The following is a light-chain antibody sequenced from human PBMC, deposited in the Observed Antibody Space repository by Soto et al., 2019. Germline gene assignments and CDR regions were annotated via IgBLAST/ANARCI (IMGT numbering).Light chain of an antibody. CDR3: QQYKDYTYT. Sequence: DIQMTQSPATLSASVGDRVTITCRASQRVDRWLAWYQQKPGRAPKLLISDASTLESGVPSRFSGSGSVTEFTLTITSLQPDDFATYYCQQYKDYTYTFGQGTRVESK. J-gene: IGKJ2*01. V-gene: IGKV1-5*01. CDR1: QRVDRW. CDR2: DAS.